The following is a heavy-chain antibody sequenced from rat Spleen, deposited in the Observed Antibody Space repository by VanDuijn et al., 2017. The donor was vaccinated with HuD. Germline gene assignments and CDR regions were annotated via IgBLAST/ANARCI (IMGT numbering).Heavy chain of an antibody. J-gene: IGHJ2*01. V-gene: IGHV5-25*01. Sequence: EVQLVESGGGLVQPGRSLKLSCASSGFTFSNYYMAWVRQAPTKGLEWVASISTGGGNTYYRDSVKCRFTISRDNAKSTLSLQMDSLRSEDTATYYCARRHYGYTDYFDYWGQGVMVTVSS. CDR3: ARRHYGYTDYFDY. CDR2: ISTGGGNT. CDR1: GFTFSNYY. D-gene: IGHD1-9*01.